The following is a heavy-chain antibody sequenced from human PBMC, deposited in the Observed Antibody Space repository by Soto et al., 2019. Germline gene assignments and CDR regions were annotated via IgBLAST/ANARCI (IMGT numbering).Heavy chain of an antibody. V-gene: IGHV3-49*03. Sequence: PEGSLRLSCTPSGFTFGDYAMSWFRQAPGKGLEWVGSIRSKAYGGTTEYAASVKGRFTISRDDSKSIAYLQMNSLKTEDTAVYYCTRDRSSGFIRYFGLIPPTPYYFDYWGQGALVTGSS. CDR1: GFTFGDYA. CDR2: IRSKAYGGTT. J-gene: IGHJ4*02. CDR3: TRDRSSGFIRYFGLIPPTPYYFDY. D-gene: IGHD3-9*01.